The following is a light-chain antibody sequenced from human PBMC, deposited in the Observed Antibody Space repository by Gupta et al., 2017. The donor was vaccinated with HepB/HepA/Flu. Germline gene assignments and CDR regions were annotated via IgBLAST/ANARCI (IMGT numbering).Light chain of an antibody. Sequence: EIVLTQSPGTLSLSPGRRATLSCRASQHLSSNSLAWYQQKPGQAPRLLIHGASRRASGIPDRFSGSGSGTDFTLTITRLEPEDFAVYYCQQYGSFSITFGQGTRLE. CDR3: QQYGSFSIT. J-gene: IGKJ5*01. V-gene: IGKV3-20*01. CDR2: GAS. CDR1: QHLSSNS.